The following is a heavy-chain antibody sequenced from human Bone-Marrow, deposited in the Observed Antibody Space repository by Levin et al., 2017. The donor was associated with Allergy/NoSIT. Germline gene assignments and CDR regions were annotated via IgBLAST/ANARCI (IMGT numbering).Heavy chain of an antibody. J-gene: IGHJ4*02. CDR1: GGSISNYY. Sequence: SETLSLTCTVSGGSISNYYWSWVRQPAGKGLEWIGRIYTRGSTDYNPSLKSRVTMSVDTSKNQFSLRLTSVTAADTAVYYCARDYDFWSGYIGSDYWGQGTLVTVSS. CDR3: ARDYDFWSGYIGSDY. CDR2: IYTRGST. V-gene: IGHV4-4*07. D-gene: IGHD3-3*01.